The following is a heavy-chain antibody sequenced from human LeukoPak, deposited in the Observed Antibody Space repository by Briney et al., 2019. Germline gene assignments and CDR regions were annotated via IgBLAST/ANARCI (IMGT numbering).Heavy chain of an antibody. J-gene: IGHJ4*02. V-gene: IGHV5-51*01. CDR2: IYPGDSDT. CDR1: SYNFPNYW. Sequence: GESLKISCKASSYNFPNYWIGWVRQMPGKGLEWMGIIYPGDSDTRYRPSLQGQVTISADKSTTTAYLQWNSLKASDTAMYYCARGIYQLDYWGQGTLVTVSS. CDR3: ARGIYQLDY. D-gene: IGHD5-12*01.